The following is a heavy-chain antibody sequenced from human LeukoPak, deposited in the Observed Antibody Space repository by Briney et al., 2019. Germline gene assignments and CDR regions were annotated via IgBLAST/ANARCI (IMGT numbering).Heavy chain of an antibody. CDR2: IYYSGST. D-gene: IGHD3-9*01. CDR3: ARDKATYYDILTGARGRGSGFDP. Sequence: SETLSLTCTVSGGSISSYYWSWIRQPPGKGLEWIGYIYYSGSTNYNPSLKSRVTISVDTSKNQFSLKLSSVTAADTAVYYCARDKATYYDILTGARGRGSGFDPWGQGTLVTVSS. V-gene: IGHV4-59*01. J-gene: IGHJ5*02. CDR1: GGSISSYY.